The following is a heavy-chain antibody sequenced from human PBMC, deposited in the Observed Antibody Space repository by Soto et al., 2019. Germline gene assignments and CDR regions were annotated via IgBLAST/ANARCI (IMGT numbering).Heavy chain of an antibody. V-gene: IGHV3-15*01. CDR1: GFTFINAW. CDR2: IKSKSDGGTI. CDR3: TTGDPQRFFDWLLPFDY. D-gene: IGHD3-9*01. J-gene: IGHJ4*02. Sequence: PGGSLRLSCAASGFTFINAWMSWVRQAPGKGLEWVGRIKSKSDGGTIDYAAPVKGRFTISRDDSKNTLYLQLNSLKTEDTAVYYCTTGDPQRFFDWLLPFDYWGQGTLVTVSS.